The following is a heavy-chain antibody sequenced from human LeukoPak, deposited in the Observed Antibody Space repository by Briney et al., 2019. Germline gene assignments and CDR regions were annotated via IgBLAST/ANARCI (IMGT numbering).Heavy chain of an antibody. V-gene: IGHV3-11*04. CDR3: ARERGGDLGQQLVLPFAFDI. CDR1: GFTFSDYY. Sequence: SGGSLRLSCAASGFTFSDYYMSWIRQAPGKGLEWVSYISSSGSTIHYADSVKGRFTISRDNAKNSLYLQMNSLRAEDTAAYYCARERGGDLGQQLVLPFAFDIWGQGTMVTVSS. CDR2: ISSSGSTI. J-gene: IGHJ3*02. D-gene: IGHD6-13*01.